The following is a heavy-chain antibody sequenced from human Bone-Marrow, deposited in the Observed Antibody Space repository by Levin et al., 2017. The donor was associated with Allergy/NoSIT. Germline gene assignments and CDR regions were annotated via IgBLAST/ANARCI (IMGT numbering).Heavy chain of an antibody. CDR3: IIYRVTPYLDFDY. Sequence: TSETLSLTCSVSGGSISSSSYLWGWIRQPPGKGLEWIGSMSYSGSTYYNPSLKSRVTISVDTSKNQFSLKLSSVTAADTALYYCIIYRVTPYLDFDYWGQGTLVTVSS. CDR1: GGSISSSSYL. V-gene: IGHV4-39*01. CDR2: MSYSGST. J-gene: IGHJ4*02. D-gene: IGHD2-21*02.